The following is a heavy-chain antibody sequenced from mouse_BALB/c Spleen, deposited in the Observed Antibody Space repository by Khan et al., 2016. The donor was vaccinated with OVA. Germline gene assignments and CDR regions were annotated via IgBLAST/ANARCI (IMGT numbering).Heavy chain of an antibody. J-gene: IGHJ4*01. CDR3: ASERGRYYAMDY. CDR2: ISYSGST. Sequence: VQLKESGPGLVKPSQSLSLTCTVTGYSITSDYAWNWIRQFPGNKLEWMGYISYSGSTPYNPSLKSRTSITRDTSKDQFFLQLKSVPSEDTATYYCASERGRYYAMDYWGQGTSVTVSS. D-gene: IGHD4-1*01. CDR1: GYSITSDYA. V-gene: IGHV3-2*02.